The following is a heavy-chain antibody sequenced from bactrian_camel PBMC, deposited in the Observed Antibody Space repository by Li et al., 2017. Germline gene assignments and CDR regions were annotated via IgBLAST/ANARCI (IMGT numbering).Heavy chain of an antibody. CDR3: APTSCNAAMRGAPFTLLHDNP. V-gene: IGHV3S53*01. J-gene: IGHJ6*01. Sequence: HVQLVESGGGSVQAGGSLRLSCAASGYTYKNYLMGWFRQAPGKEREGVAAIDSDETISYADSVKGRFTISKDNAKNTVYLQMNSLKPEDTATYYCAPTSCNAAMRGAPFTLLHDNPWGQGTQVTVS. CDR2: IDSDETI. D-gene: IGHD3*01. CDR1: GYTYKNYL.